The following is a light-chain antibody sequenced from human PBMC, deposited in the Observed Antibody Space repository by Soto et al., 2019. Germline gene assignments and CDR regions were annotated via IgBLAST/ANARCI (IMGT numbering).Light chain of an antibody. V-gene: IGKV3-15*01. CDR2: GAS. CDR3: QQYNNWPLT. CDR1: QSVSSN. J-gene: IGKJ4*01. Sequence: EIVMTQSPATLSVSPGESATLSCRASQSVSSNLAWYQQKPGQAPRLLIYGASTRATGIPARFSGSGSGTEFTLTISSLQSEDFAVYHCQQYNNWPLTFGGGTKVDIK.